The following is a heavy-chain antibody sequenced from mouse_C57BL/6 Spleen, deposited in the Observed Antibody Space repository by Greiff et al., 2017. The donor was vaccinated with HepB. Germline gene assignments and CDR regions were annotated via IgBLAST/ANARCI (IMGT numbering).Heavy chain of an antibody. Sequence: EVHLVESGPGLVKPSQSLSLTCSVTGYSITSGYYWNWIRQFPGNKLEWMGYISYDGSNNYKPSLKNRISITRDTSKNQFFLKLNSVTTEDTATYYCARRPYYDYDGGGWFAYWGQGTLVTVSA. D-gene: IGHD2-4*01. CDR1: GYSITSGYY. CDR3: ARRPYYDYDGGGWFAY. CDR2: ISYDGSN. V-gene: IGHV3-6*01. J-gene: IGHJ3*01.